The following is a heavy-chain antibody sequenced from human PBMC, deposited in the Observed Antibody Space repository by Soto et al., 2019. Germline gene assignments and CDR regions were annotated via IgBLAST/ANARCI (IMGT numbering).Heavy chain of an antibody. CDR1: GFTFSSYG. CDR2: ISYDGSNK. CDR3: AKSGVILVTSLPYIDD. D-gene: IGHD3-9*01. J-gene: IGHJ4*02. Sequence: AGTLRSSCAASGFTFSSYGMHWIRQAPGKGLEWVAVISYDGSNKYYADSVKGRFTISRDNYKNTLYLQMNSLRAEDTAVYYCAKSGVILVTSLPYIDDWGQGTLV. V-gene: IGHV3-30*18.